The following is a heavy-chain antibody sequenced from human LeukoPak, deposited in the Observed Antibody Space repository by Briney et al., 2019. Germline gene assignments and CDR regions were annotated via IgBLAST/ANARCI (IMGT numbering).Heavy chain of an antibody. CDR2: IYYSGSS. D-gene: IGHD4-11*01. CDR3: ARAPKGMTTVRYYYYYYMDV. CDR1: GGSISSGDYY. V-gene: IGHV4-31*03. Sequence: SQTLSLTCTVSGGSISSGDYYWTWIRQHPGKGREWIGYIYYSGSSFYNPSLKSRVTMSVDTSKNQFSLKLSSVTAADTAVYYCARAPKGMTTVRYYYYYYMDVWGKGTTVTVSS. J-gene: IGHJ6*03.